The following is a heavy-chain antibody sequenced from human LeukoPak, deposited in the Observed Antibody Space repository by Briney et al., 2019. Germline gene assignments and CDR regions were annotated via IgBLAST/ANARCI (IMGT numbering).Heavy chain of an antibody. CDR3: ARDHWQTPSYFDY. Sequence: ASVNVSCKASGYRFINYGISWVRQAPGQGLEWMGWISVYNANTNYAQKLQGRVTMTTDTSTSTAYMELRSLRSVDTAVYYCARDHWQTPSYFDYWGQGTLVTVSS. J-gene: IGHJ4*02. V-gene: IGHV1-18*01. D-gene: IGHD1-1*01. CDR1: GYRFINYG. CDR2: ISVYNANT.